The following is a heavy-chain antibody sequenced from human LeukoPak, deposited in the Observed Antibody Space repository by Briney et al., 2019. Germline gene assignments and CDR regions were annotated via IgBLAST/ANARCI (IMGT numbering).Heavy chain of an antibody. J-gene: IGHJ3*02. V-gene: IGHV4-59*12. CDR3: ARDLGASWGDAFDI. Sequence: PSETLSLTCTASGGSISSYYWSWIRQPPGKGLEWIGYIYYSGSTNYNPSLKSRVTISVDRSKNQFSLKLSSVTAADTAVYYCARDLGASWGDAFDIWGQGTMVTVSS. CDR2: IYYSGST. CDR1: GGSISSYY. D-gene: IGHD7-27*01.